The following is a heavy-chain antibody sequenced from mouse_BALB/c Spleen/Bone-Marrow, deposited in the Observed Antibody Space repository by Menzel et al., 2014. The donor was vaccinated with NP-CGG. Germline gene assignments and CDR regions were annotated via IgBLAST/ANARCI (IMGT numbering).Heavy chain of an antibody. D-gene: IGHD2-14*01. CDR2: IRNKANGYTT. J-gene: IGHJ3*01. Sequence: DVQLQESGGGLVQPGGSLRLSCAPSGFTFTDYYMSWVRQPPGKALEWSGFIRNKANGYTTEYSASVKGRFTISRDNSQSILYLQMNTLRAEDSATYYCARDRRYDLAWFAYWGQGTLVTVSA. CDR3: ARDRRYDLAWFAY. V-gene: IGHV7-3*02. CDR1: GFTFTDYY.